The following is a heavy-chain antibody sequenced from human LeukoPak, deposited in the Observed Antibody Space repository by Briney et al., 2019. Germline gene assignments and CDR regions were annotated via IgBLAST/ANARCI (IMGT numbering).Heavy chain of an antibody. V-gene: IGHV3-53*01. CDR3: ARSHPWGMNYYYYYGMDV. CDR1: GFTVISNY. Sequence: PGGSLRLSCAASGFTVISNYMTWVRQAPGKGLDWVSLIYSGGITYLQDSVKGRFTISRDNSKNTLYLQMNSLRAEDTAVYYCARSHPWGMNYYYYYGMDVWGQGTTVTVSS. J-gene: IGHJ6*02. D-gene: IGHD2-8*02. CDR2: IYSGGIT.